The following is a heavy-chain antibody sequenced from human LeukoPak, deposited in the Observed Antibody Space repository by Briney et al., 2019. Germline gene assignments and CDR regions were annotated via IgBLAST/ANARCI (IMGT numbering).Heavy chain of an antibody. J-gene: IGHJ4*02. CDR2: ISTRNTI. CDR1: GFTFSSYW. CDR3: ARGDHHDDKVVGIDY. Sequence: GGSLRLSCAASGFTFSSYWMSWVRQAPGKGLEWLSYISTRNTIYYGDSVKGRFTISRDNAKNSLFLQMNSLRAEDTALYYCARGDHHDDKVVGIDYWGQGTLVTVSS. V-gene: IGHV3-48*01. D-gene: IGHD1-14*01.